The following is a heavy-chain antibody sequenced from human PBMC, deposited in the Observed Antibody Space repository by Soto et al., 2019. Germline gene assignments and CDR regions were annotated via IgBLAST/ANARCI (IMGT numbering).Heavy chain of an antibody. CDR1: GYSISSGYY. J-gene: IGHJ6*02. Sequence: SETLSLTCAVSGYSISSGYYWSWIRQRPGKGLEWIGYIYYSGSTYYNPSLKSRVTISVDTSKNQFSLKLSSVTAADTAVYYCARDWYCSSTSCYINGMDVWGQGTTVTVSS. CDR3: ARDWYCSSTSCYINGMDV. CDR2: IYYSGST. D-gene: IGHD2-2*02. V-gene: IGHV4-30-4*01.